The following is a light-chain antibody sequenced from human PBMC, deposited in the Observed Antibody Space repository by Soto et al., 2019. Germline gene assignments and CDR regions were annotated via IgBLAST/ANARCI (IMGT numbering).Light chain of an antibody. CDR3: QQYYSYST. CDR2: KAS. Sequence: DIQMTQSPSTLSASVGDRVTITCRASQSISVWLAWYQQKPGKAPNLLISKASSLESGVPSRFSGSGSGTELTLTISSLKNDDFETYYCQQYYSYSTFGQGTKVDIK. CDR1: QSISVW. V-gene: IGKV1-5*03. J-gene: IGKJ2*01.